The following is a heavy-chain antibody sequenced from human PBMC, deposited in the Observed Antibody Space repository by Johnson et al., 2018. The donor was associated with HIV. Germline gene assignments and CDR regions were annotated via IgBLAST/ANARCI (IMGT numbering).Heavy chain of an antibody. CDR1: GFTFSTYA. J-gene: IGHJ3*02. Sequence: VQLVESGGGLVKPGGSLRLSCAASGFTFSTYAMHWVRQAPGKGLEWVSFIRFDGSNKYYADSVKGRFTISRDNSKNTLYLQMNSLRAEDTAVYYCARGGLLSPDAFDIWGQGTMVTVSS. CDR2: IRFDGSNK. D-gene: IGHD2-21*02. V-gene: IGHV3-30*02. CDR3: ARGGLLSPDAFDI.